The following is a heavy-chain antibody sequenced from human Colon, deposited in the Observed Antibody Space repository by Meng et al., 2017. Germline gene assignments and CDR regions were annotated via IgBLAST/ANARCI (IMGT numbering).Heavy chain of an antibody. J-gene: IGHJ4*02. D-gene: IGHD3-10*01. CDR3: TTWYGEY. CDR2: TYYRSEWQN. CDR1: GDSVSSNRAL. Sequence: HVQLQQSGPGLVKPSQTLSLTCAISGDSVSSNRALWHWVRQSPSRGLEWLGQTYYRSEWQNHYGVSVKSRITINADTSRNHFSLHLNSVTPEDTAVYYCTTWYGEYWGQGTLVTVSS. V-gene: IGHV6-1*01.